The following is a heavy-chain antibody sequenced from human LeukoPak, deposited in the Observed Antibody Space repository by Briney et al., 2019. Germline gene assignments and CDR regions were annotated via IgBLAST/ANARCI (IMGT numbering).Heavy chain of an antibody. J-gene: IGHJ4*02. V-gene: IGHV4-4*02. CDR2: VFHSGST. CDR1: GGSISGGNW. D-gene: IGHD3-9*01. Sequence: SDTLSLTCAVSGGSISGGNWWSWVRQPPGRGLEWIGEVFHSGSTNYNPSLKSRVSVSVDKSKNQYSLKLSSVTAADTAVYYCARVDILTGYFYFDYWGQGTPVTVSS. CDR3: ARVDILTGYFYFDY.